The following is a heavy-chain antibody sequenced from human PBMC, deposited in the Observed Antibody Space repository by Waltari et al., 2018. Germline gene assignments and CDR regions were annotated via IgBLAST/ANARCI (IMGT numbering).Heavy chain of an antibody. J-gene: IGHJ4*02. CDR2: INHSGST. CDR3: ASPTGVANHRAFDY. CDR1: GGSFSGYY. D-gene: IGHD2-15*01. V-gene: IGHV4-34*01. Sequence: QVQLQQWGAGLLKPSETLSLTCAVYGGSFSGYYWSWIRQPPGKGLEWIGEINHSGSTNYNPSLTSRVTISVDTSKNQFSLKLSSVTAADTAVYYCASPTGVANHRAFDYWGQGTLVTVSS.